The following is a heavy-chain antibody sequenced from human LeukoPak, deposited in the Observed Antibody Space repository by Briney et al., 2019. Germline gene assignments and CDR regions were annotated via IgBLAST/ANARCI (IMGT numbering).Heavy chain of an antibody. J-gene: IGHJ4*02. D-gene: IGHD1-26*01. Sequence: PGGSLRLSCAASGFAFRNYAMTWVRQAPGKGLEWVSTISRYTGSTYYADSVKGRFTISRGDSNNTLYLQMNSLRPGDTAVYYCARDTRLMYYFDSWGQGTLVTVSS. CDR3: ARDTRLMYYFDS. CDR1: GFAFRNYA. CDR2: ISRYTGST. V-gene: IGHV3-23*01.